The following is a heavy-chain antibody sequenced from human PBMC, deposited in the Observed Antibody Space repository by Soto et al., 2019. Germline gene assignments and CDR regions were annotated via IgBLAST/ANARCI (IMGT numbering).Heavy chain of an antibody. D-gene: IGHD5-18*01. CDR2: IYYSGST. V-gene: IGHV4-39*01. Sequence: ASETLSLTCTVSGGSISSSSYYWGWIRQPPGKGLEWIGSIYYSGSTYYNPSLKSRVTISVDTSKNQFSLKLSSVTAADTAVYYCACIFSGGSGYGFYYYGMDVWGQGATVTVSS. J-gene: IGHJ6*02. CDR1: GGSISSSSYY. CDR3: ACIFSGGSGYGFYYYGMDV.